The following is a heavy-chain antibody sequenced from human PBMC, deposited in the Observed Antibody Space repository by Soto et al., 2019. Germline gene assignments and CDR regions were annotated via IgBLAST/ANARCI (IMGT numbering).Heavy chain of an antibody. CDR2: INPYNGNT. J-gene: IGHJ4*02. V-gene: IGHV1-18*01. D-gene: IGHD3-16*01. Sequence: QVQLVQSGAEVKKPGASVKVSCKASGYTFTSYGISWVRQAPGQGLEWMGWINPYNGNTNYAQKRQGRVTMTTDTSTNTADMELRSLRSDDTAVYYCSRDWFGIDYWVQGTLVTVSS. CDR1: GYTFTSYG. CDR3: SRDWFGIDY.